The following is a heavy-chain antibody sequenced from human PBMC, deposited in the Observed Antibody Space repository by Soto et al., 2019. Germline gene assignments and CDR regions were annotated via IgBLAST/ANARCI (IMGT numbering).Heavy chain of an antibody. V-gene: IGHV1-69*13. J-gene: IGHJ6*02. Sequence: GASVKVSCKASGGTFSSYAISWVRQAPGQGLEWMGGIIPIFGTANYAQKFQGRVTITADESTSTAYMELSSLRSEDTAVYYCARSGVPAAIYYYYGMDVWGQGTTVTVSS. D-gene: IGHD2-2*02. CDR1: GGTFSSYA. CDR2: IIPIFGTA. CDR3: ARSGVPAAIYYYYGMDV.